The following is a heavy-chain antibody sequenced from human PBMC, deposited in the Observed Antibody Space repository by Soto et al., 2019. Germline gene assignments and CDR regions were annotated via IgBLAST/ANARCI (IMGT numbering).Heavy chain of an antibody. D-gene: IGHD3-3*01. CDR1: GCSISTFY. CDR3: ARDGSRYDFWSGPYYFDY. J-gene: IGHJ4*02. V-gene: IGHV4-59*01. Sequence: SETLSLTCTVSGCSISTFYWSWIRQPPGKGLEWIGYIYYSGSTNYNPSLKSRVTISVDTSKNQFSLKLSSVSAADTAVYYCARDGSRYDFWSGPYYFDYWGQGTLVTVSS. CDR2: IYYSGST.